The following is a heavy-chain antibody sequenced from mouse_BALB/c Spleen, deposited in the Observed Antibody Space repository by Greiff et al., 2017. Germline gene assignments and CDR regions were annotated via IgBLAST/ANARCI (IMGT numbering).Heavy chain of an antibody. D-gene: IGHD3-3*01. CDR1: GYSITSGYY. J-gene: IGHJ3*01. CDR3: ARERAGTTWFAY. Sequence: EVQVVESGPGLVKPSQSLSLTCSVTGYSITSGYYWNWIRQFPGNKLEWMGYISYDGSNNYNPSLKNRISITRDTSKNQFFLKLNSVTTEDTATYYCARERAGTTWFAYWGQGTLVTVSA. CDR2: ISYDGSN. V-gene: IGHV3-6*02.